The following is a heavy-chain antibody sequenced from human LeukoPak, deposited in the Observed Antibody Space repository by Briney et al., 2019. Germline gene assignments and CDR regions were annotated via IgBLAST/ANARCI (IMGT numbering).Heavy chain of an antibody. J-gene: IGHJ4*02. CDR1: GFTFSSYG. CDR3: AKRYYDSSGYTAALDY. CDR2: IRYDGSNK. D-gene: IGHD3-22*01. Sequence: GGSLRLSCAASGFTFSSYGMHWVRQAPGKGLEWVAFIRYDGSNKYYADSVKGRFTISRDNSKNTLYLQMNSLRAEDTAVYYCAKRYYDSSGYTAALDYWGQGTLVTVSS. V-gene: IGHV3-30*02.